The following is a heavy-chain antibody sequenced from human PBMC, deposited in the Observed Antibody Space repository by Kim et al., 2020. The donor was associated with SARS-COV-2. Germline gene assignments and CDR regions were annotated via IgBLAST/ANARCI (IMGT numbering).Heavy chain of an antibody. D-gene: IGHD3-10*01. J-gene: IGHJ4*02. V-gene: IGHV4-34*01. CDR3: ARVKGGYYYGSGSYYPDY. Sequence: KSRVTISVDTSKNQFSLKLSSVTAADTAVYYCARVKGGYYYGSGSYYPDYWGQGTLVTVSS.